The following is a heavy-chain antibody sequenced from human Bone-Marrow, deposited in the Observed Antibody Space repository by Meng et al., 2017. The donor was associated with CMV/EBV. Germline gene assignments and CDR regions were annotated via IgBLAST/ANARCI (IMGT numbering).Heavy chain of an antibody. D-gene: IGHD5-18*01. CDR2: ISGSGGST. V-gene: IGHV3-23*01. J-gene: IGHJ4*02. CDR1: GFTFSSYA. CDR3: AKGSSRIQLWASFDY. Sequence: GESLKISCAASGFTFSSYAMSWVRQAPGKGLEWVSAISGSGGSTYYADSVKGRFTISRDNSKNTLYLQMNSLRAEDTAIYYCAKGSSRIQLWASFDYWGQGTLVAVSS.